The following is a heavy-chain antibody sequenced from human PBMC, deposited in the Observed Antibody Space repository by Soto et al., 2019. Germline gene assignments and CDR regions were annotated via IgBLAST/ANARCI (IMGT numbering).Heavy chain of an antibody. J-gene: IGHJ4*02. CDR1: GGTLGSYG. D-gene: IGHD2-21*02. Sequence: QVQLVQSGAEVKKPGSSVKVSCKASGGTLGSYGISWVRQAPGQGLEWMGVNIPIFGTTNYAQKFQGRVTITADESTHTAYMELNSLRSEDTAVYYCARGGGVVVTGIPFDYWGPGTLVTVSS. CDR2: NIPIFGTT. V-gene: IGHV1-69*12. CDR3: ARGGGVVVTGIPFDY.